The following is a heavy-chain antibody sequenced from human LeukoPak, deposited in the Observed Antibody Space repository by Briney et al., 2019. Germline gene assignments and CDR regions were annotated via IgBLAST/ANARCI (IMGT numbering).Heavy chain of an antibody. D-gene: IGHD3-22*01. J-gene: IGHJ3*02. CDR2: IIPIFGTA. CDR3: ARAGSKGDSSGYPGAFDI. V-gene: IGHV1-69*13. CDR1: GYSFTDYF. Sequence: SVKVSCTASGYSFTDYFISWVRQAPGQGLEWMGGIIPIFGTANYAQKFQGRVTITADESTSTAYMELSSLRSEDTAVYYCARAGSKGDSSGYPGAFDIWGQGTMVTVSS.